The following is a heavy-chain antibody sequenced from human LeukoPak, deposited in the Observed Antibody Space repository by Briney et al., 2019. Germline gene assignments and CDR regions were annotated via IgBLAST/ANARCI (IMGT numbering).Heavy chain of an antibody. CDR1: GYTFTSYG. CDR3: ARDWIPACYGGNSHYYYGMDV. J-gene: IGHJ6*02. V-gene: IGHV1-18*01. CDR2: ISAYNGNT. Sequence: ASVKVSCKASGYTFTSYGISWVRQAPGQGLEWMGWISAYNGNTNYAQKLQGRVTMTTDTSTSTAYMELRSLRSDDTAVYYCARDWIPACYGGNSHYYYGMDVWGQGTTVTVSS. D-gene: IGHD4-17*01.